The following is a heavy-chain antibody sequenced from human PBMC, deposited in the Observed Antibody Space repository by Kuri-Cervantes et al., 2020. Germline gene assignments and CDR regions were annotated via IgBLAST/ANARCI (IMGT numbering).Heavy chain of an antibody. D-gene: IGHD3-10*01. Sequence: ASLKVSCKASGYTFATYGISWVRKAPGQGLEWMGWISAHNGDTNYAQKVQGRVTMTTDTSTSTAYMELRSLRSDDTAVYYCARPYYYGSGNYYYYYYYGMDVWGQGTTVTVSS. CDR2: ISAHNGDT. J-gene: IGHJ6*02. CDR1: GYTFATYG. V-gene: IGHV1-18*01. CDR3: ARPYYYGSGNYYYYYYYGMDV.